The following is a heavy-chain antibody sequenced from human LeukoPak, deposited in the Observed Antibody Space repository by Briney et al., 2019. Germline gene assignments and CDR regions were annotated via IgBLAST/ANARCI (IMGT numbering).Heavy chain of an antibody. CDR1: GYTFTGYY. CDR3: APLGGAVNY. V-gene: IGHV1-2*02. D-gene: IGHD7-27*01. CDR2: TNPNNGRT. J-gene: IGHJ4*02. Sequence: ASVKVSCKASGYTFTGYYMHWVRQAPGQGLEWMGWTNPNNGRTKYAQNFQGRVTMTTDTSISTAYMEVSSLISDDTAVYYCAPLGGAVNYWGQGTLVTVSS.